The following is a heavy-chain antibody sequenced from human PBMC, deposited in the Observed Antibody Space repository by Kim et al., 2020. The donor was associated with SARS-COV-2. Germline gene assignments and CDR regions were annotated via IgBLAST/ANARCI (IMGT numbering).Heavy chain of an antibody. D-gene: IGHD2-2*01. V-gene: IGHV3-15*01. CDR2: IKSKTDGGTT. CDR3: IWGKKYCSSTSCYGLDS. CDR1: GFTFSNAW. Sequence: GGSLRLSCAASGFTFSNAWMSWVRQAPGKGLEWVGRIKSKTDGGTTDYAAPVKGRFTISRDDSKNTLYLQMNSLKTEDTAVYYCIWGKKYCSSTSCYGLDSWGRGTLSTVSS. J-gene: IGHJ4*02.